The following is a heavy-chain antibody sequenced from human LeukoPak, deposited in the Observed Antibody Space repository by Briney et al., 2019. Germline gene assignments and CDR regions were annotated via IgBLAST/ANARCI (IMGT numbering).Heavy chain of an antibody. Sequence: GGSLRLSCAASGFTFSGYAMSWVRQAPGKGLEWVSAISGSGGSTYYADSVKGRFTISRDNSKNTLYLQMNSLRAEDTAVYYCAKDCGGDCYSSYYYYYGMDVWGQGTTVTVSS. CDR2: ISGSGGST. J-gene: IGHJ6*02. CDR1: GFTFSGYA. CDR3: AKDCGGDCYSSYYYYYGMDV. V-gene: IGHV3-23*01. D-gene: IGHD2-21*02.